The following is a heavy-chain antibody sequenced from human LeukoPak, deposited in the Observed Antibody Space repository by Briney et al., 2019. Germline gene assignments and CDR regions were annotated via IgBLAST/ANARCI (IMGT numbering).Heavy chain of an antibody. CDR2: IRTGSSTI. J-gene: IGHJ4*02. D-gene: IGHD5-18*01. V-gene: IGHV3-48*02. Sequence: RGSLRLSCAASGFTFSTYSMNWVRQAPGKGLEWVSFIRTGSSTIYYADSVKGRFTISRDNAKNSLYLQMNSLRDEDTAVYYCARVAERQLWLRSAFDYWGQGTLVTVSS. CDR1: GFTFSTYS. CDR3: ARVAERQLWLRSAFDY.